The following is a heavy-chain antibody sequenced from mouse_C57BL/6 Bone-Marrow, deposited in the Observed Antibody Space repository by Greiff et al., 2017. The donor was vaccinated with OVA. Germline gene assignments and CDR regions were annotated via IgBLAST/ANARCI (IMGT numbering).Heavy chain of an antibody. V-gene: IGHV1-64*01. CDR2: IHPNSGST. CDR3: ARRGYYWFAY. CDR1: GYTFTSYW. Sequence: VQLQQPGAELVKPGASVKLSCKASGYTFTSYWMHWVKQRPGQGLEWIGMIHPNSGSTNYNEKFKSKATLTVDKSSSTAYMQLSSLTSEDAAVYYCARRGYYWFAYWGQGTLVTVSA. J-gene: IGHJ3*01. D-gene: IGHD2-3*01.